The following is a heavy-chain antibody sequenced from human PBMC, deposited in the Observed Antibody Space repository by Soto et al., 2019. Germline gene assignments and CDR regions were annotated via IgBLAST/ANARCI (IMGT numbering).Heavy chain of an antibody. CDR3: AKGFIVVVTVLRPDDAFDV. Sequence: DVQLLESGGGLVQPGASLRLACAASGFTFGNYAINWVRLAPGKGLKWVSGISGGGGSTYYADSVKGRFTIFRDTSKNTVFLQMNSLRADDTAVYYCAKGFIVVVTVLRPDDAFDVWGQGTMVTVSS. CDR1: GFTFGNYA. D-gene: IGHD2-21*02. J-gene: IGHJ3*01. V-gene: IGHV3-23*01. CDR2: ISGGGGST.